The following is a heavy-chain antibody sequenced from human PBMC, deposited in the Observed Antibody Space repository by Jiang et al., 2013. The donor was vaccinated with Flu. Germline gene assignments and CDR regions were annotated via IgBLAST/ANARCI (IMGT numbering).Heavy chain of an antibody. J-gene: IGHJ3*02. V-gene: IGHV5-51*01. CDR3: ARLGGSSWSIDRGAFDI. D-gene: IGHD6-13*01. CDR2: IYPGDSDT. Sequence: PGKGLEWMGIIYPGDSDTRYSPSFQGQVTISADKSISTAYLQWSSLKASDTAMYYCARLGGSSWSIDRGAFDIWGQGTMVTVSS.